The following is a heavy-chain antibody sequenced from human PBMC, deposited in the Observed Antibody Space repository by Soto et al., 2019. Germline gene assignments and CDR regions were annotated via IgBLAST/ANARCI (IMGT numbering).Heavy chain of an antibody. V-gene: IGHV3-21*01. CDR1: GFTFSSYS. CDR3: ARVEYCSSTSCYRYNVGPSWFDP. D-gene: IGHD2-2*01. J-gene: IGHJ5*02. CDR2: ISSSSSSSYI. Sequence: GGSLRLSCAASGFTFSSYSMNWVRQAPGKGLEWVSSISSSSSSSYIYYADSVKGRFTISRDNAKNSLYLQMNSLRAEDTAVYYCARVEYCSSTSCYRYNVGPSWFDPWGQGTLVTVSS.